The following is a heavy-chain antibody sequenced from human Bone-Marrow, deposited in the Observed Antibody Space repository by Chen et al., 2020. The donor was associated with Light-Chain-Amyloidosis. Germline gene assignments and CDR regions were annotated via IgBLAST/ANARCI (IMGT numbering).Heavy chain of an antibody. CDR2: SSGRGNAK. CDR3: AGDTTTDGSCDT. D-gene: IGHD1-1*01. Sequence: EVQLVESGGGLVQPGGSLRLSCAASGFTFSSYEMNWVRQAPGKGLEWVADSSGRGNAKDDAESVKGRGSNSGDKAKKALYRQMNSGRAEDAAVYYGAGDTTTDGSCDTWGQGTRATVSP. CDR1: GFTFSSYE. J-gene: IGHJ3*02. V-gene: IGHV3-48*03.